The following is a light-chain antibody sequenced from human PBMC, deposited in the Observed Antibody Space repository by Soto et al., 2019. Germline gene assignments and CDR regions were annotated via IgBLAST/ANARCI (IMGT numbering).Light chain of an antibody. Sequence: EIVLTQSPGTLSLSPGDRATISCRASQSVSSTYLAWYQQKPGQAPRLLIYGASSRATGIPDRFSGSGSGTDFTLTISRLEPEDFAVYYCQQYGSSPFTFGGGTKVEIK. CDR1: QSVSSTY. CDR2: GAS. CDR3: QQYGSSPFT. V-gene: IGKV3-20*01. J-gene: IGKJ4*01.